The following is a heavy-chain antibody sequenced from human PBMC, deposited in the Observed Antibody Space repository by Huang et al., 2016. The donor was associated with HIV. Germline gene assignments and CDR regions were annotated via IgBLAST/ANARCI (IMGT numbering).Heavy chain of an antibody. CDR1: GFSFSNYG. CDR2: IRFDGGNK. J-gene: IGHJ4*02. Sequence: QEQLVESGGGVVQPGGSLRLSCATSGFSFSNYGMHWVSKAPGKGLDWVAFIRFDGGNKHYADSAKGRFTISRDNSKKMLFLEMNSLRGDDTAFYYCATDLGGYSFDYWGQGALVSVSS. CDR3: ATDLGGYSFDY. D-gene: IGHD2-21*02. V-gene: IGHV3-30*02.